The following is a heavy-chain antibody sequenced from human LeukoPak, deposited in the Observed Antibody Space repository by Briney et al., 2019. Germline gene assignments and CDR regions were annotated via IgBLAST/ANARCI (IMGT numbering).Heavy chain of an antibody. V-gene: IGHV4-39*01. J-gene: IGHJ4*02. CDR1: GGSISSSSYY. CDR3: ARALQPRYYFDY. Sequence: SEALSLTCTVSGGSISSSSYYWGWIRQPPGKGLEWIGSIYYSGSTYYNPSLKSRVTISVDTSKNQFSLKLSSVTAADTAVYYCARALQPRYYFDYWGQGTLVTVSS. CDR2: IYYSGST. D-gene: IGHD4-11*01.